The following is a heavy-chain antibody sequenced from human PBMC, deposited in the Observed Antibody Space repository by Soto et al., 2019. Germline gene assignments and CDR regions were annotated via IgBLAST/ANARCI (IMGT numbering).Heavy chain of an antibody. CDR1: GGTFGSYT. D-gene: IGHD2-2*01. Sequence: QVHLVQSGAEVKKPGSSVKVSCTASGGTFGSYTVTWVRQAPGQGLEWMGEIIPMFSTASYAQKFQGRVTLTADKSTTTAHMELSSLSSDDTAVYFCARQRAMPPHFYSGMDVWGQGTTVTVSS. J-gene: IGHJ6*02. V-gene: IGHV1-69*06. CDR3: ARQRAMPPHFYSGMDV. CDR2: IIPMFSTA.